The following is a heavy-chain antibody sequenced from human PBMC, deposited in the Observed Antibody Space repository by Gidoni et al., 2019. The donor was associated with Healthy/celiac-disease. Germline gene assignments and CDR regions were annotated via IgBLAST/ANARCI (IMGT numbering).Heavy chain of an antibody. J-gene: IGHJ6*02. CDR3: AGRIAAADYGMDV. V-gene: IGHV3-7*02. Sequence: EVQLVESGGGLVQPGGSLRLSCAASGFTFSSYWMSWVRQAPGKGLEWVANIKQDGSEKYYVDSVKGRFTISRDNAKNSLYLQMNSLRAEDTAVYYCAGRIAAADYGMDVWGQGTTVTVSS. D-gene: IGHD6-13*01. CDR2: IKQDGSEK. CDR1: GFTFSSYW.